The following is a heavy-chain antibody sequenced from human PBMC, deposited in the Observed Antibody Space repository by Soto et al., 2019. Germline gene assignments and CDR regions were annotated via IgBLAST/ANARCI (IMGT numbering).Heavy chain of an antibody. J-gene: IGHJ4*02. CDR2: IAYSGNT. CDR1: TGSISSGASY. CDR3: ASHPYIGGSYRGFEC. D-gene: IGHD3-16*02. V-gene: IGHV4-30-4*01. Sequence: QVQLQESGPGLVKPSQTLSITCTVSTGSISSGASYWSLIRHPPGQGLEWIGCIAYSGNTHYHPSLKRRLTRSVDTSEDQFSLKLTSVTAAATAVYYCASHPYIGGSYRGFECWGQGTLVTVSS.